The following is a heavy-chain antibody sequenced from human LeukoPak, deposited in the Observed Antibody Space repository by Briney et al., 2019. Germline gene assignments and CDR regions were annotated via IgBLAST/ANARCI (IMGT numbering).Heavy chain of an antibody. Sequence: SQTLSLTCAISGDSVSSNSAAWNWIRQSPSRGLEWLGRTYYRSKWYNDYAVSVKSRITINPDTSKDQFSLQLNSVTPEDTAVYYCARDLKIAVRPRGWYFDLWGRGTLVTVSS. V-gene: IGHV6-1*01. CDR1: GDSVSSNSAA. CDR3: ARDLKIAVRPRGWYFDL. D-gene: IGHD6-19*01. J-gene: IGHJ2*01. CDR2: TYYRSKWYN.